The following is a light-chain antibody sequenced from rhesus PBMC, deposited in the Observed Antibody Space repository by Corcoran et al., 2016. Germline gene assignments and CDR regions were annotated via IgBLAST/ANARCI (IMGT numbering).Light chain of an antibody. CDR2: AAS. V-gene: IGKV1-74*01. J-gene: IGKJ2*01. Sequence: DIQMTQSPSSLSASVGDRVTITCRASENVNNYLHWYQQKPGKAPKLLIYAASTLKSEVPSRFSGSGSGTDYTFTISSLQPEDVATYYCQHSYGTPYSFGQGTKVEIK. CDR3: QHSYGTPYS. CDR1: ENVNNY.